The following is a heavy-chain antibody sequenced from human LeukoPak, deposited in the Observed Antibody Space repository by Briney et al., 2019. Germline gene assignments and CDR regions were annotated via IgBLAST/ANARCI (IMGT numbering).Heavy chain of an antibody. CDR3: AKADYSGSYYSPITGY. V-gene: IGHV3-23*01. Sequence: PGGSLRLSCVASGFPFSSYWMTWVRQAPGKGLEWVSAISGSGGSTYYADSVKGRSTISRDNSKNTLYLQMNSLRAEDTAVYYCAKADYSGSYYSPITGYWGQGTLVTVSS. D-gene: IGHD1-26*01. CDR1: GFPFSSYW. J-gene: IGHJ4*02. CDR2: ISGSGGST.